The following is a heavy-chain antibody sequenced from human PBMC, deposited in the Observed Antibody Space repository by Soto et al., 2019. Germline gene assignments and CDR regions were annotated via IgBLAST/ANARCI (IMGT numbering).Heavy chain of an antibody. Sequence: EASVKVSCKASGGTFSSYAISWVRQAPGQGLEWMGGIIPIFGTANYAQKFQGRVTITADESTSTAYMELSSLRSEDTAVYYCARGEVVPAAIWASGYYYGMDVWGQGTTVTVSS. CDR2: IIPIFGTA. J-gene: IGHJ6*02. CDR1: GGTFSSYA. CDR3: ARGEVVPAAIWASGYYYGMDV. V-gene: IGHV1-69*13. D-gene: IGHD2-2*02.